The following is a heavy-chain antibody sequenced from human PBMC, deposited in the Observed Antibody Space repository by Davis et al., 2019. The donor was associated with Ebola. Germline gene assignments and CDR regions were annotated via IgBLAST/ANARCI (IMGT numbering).Heavy chain of an antibody. V-gene: IGHV3-30*02. Sequence: PGGSLRLSCAASGFTFSSYGMHWVRQAPGKGLEWVAFIRYDGSNKYYADSVKGRFTISRDNSKNTLYLQMNSLRAEVTAVYYCAKDGQWLFDYWGQGTLVTVSS. CDR1: GFTFSSYG. D-gene: IGHD6-19*01. CDR3: AKDGQWLFDY. J-gene: IGHJ4*02. CDR2: IRYDGSNK.